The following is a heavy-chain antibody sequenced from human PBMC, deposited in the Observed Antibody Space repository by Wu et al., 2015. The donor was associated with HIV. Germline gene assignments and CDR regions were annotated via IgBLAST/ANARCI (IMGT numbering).Heavy chain of an antibody. CDR3: FVYFRYQLPDTNDTFDV. J-gene: IGHJ3*01. Sequence: QVQLVQSGAEVKKPGASVKVSCKASGYTFTSYYMHWVRQAPGQGLEWMGIINPSGGSTSYAQKFQGRVTMTRDTSTSTVYMELSRLRSDDTAVYYCFVYFRYQLPDTNDTFDVWGQGTMVTVSS. V-gene: IGHV1-46*01. CDR1: GYTFTSYY. D-gene: IGHD2-2*01. CDR2: INPSGGST.